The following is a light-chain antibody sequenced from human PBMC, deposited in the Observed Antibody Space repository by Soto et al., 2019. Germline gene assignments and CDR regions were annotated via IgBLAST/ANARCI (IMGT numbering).Light chain of an antibody. CDR3: SSYTSSSTVGV. CDR2: EVS. J-gene: IGLJ1*01. Sequence: QSVLTQPPSVSGSPGQSVTIPCTASSSDDGSYNRVSWYQQPPGTPPKLMIYEVSNRPSGVPDRFSGSKSGNTASLTISGLQAEDEADYYCSSYTSSSTVGVFGTGTKLTVL. V-gene: IGLV2-18*02. CDR1: SSDDGSYNR.